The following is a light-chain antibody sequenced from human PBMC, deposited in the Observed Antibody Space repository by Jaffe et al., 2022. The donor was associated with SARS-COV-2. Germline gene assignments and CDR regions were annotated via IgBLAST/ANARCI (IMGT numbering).Light chain of an antibody. CDR1: QSISNY. CDR3: QQSFSVPWT. V-gene: IGKV1-39*01. CDR2: DAS. Sequence: DIQMTQSPSSLSASVGDRVTVTCRASQSISNYLNWYQHKPGKAPNLLIYDASTLQSGVPSRVSGSGSGTDFTLTINNLQPEDFATYYCQQSFSVPWTFGQGTKVEIK. J-gene: IGKJ1*01.